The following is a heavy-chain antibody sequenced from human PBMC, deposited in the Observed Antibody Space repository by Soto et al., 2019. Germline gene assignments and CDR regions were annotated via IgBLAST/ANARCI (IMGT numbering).Heavy chain of an antibody. CDR2: INGGGDST. CDR1: GFTFSSYA. D-gene: IGHD1-1*01. CDR3: ARGWTFDL. V-gene: IGHV3-23*01. Sequence: PGGSLRLSCAASGFTFSSYAMSWVRQAPGKGLEWVSGINGGGDSTYFADSVRGRFTISRDNSKNTLFLQMNSPRAEDTAVYYCARGWTFDLWGQGTLVTVSS. J-gene: IGHJ4*02.